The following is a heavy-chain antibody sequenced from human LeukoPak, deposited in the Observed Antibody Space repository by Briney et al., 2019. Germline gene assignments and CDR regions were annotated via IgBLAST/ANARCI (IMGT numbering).Heavy chain of an antibody. Sequence: SETLSLTCTVSGVSISSYYWSWIRQPPGKGLEWIGYIYYSGSTNYNPSLKSRFTISVDTSKNQFSLKLSSVTAEDTAVYYCARGTNGDYRPWNGWFDPWGQGNLVTVSS. CDR3: ARGTNGDYRPWNGWFDP. J-gene: IGHJ5*02. V-gene: IGHV4-59*01. CDR1: GVSISSYY. CDR2: IYYSGST. D-gene: IGHD4-17*01.